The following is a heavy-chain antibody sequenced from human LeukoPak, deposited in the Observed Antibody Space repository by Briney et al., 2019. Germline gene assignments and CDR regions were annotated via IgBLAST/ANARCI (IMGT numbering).Heavy chain of an antibody. V-gene: IGHV3-74*01. CDR3: ARGPRGDRPPYYDSSGYYDY. D-gene: IGHD3-22*01. Sequence: GGSLRLSCAATGFTFSSYWMHWVRQAPGKGLVWVSRINSDGSSTSYADSVKGRFTISRDNAKNTLYLQMNSLRAEDTAVYYCARGPRGDRPPYYDSSGYYDYWGQGTLVTVSS. CDR1: GFTFSSYW. CDR2: INSDGSST. J-gene: IGHJ4*02.